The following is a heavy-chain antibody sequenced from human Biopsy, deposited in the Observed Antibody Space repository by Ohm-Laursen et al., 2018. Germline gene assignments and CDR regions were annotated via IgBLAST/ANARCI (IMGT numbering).Heavy chain of an antibody. CDR3: ARSPGRDRMDV. CDR1: GFTVTSNY. CDR2: IYTDSTT. D-gene: IGHD1-14*01. V-gene: IGHV3-66*01. Sequence: SLRLSCAASGFTVTSNYMTWVRQAPGKGLEWVSVIYTDSTTYYADSVKGRFIVSRDNDKNSLYLQMNSLRAEDTAVYHCARSPGRDRMDVWGQGTTVIVSS. J-gene: IGHJ6*02.